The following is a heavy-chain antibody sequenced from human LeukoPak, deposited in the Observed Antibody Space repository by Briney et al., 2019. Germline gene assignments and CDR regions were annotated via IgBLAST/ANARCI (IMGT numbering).Heavy chain of an antibody. CDR3: AREYTLYRSGWFLDY. CDR2: IDYSGST. Sequence: PSETLSPTCTLSGGSLGRYSWSWVRQPPGKGLEWIGSIDYSGSTHYNPSLKSRATISIDTSKNQFSLNLYSVTAADTAVYYCAREYTLYRSGWFLDYWGQGTLVTVSS. V-gene: IGHV4-59*12. D-gene: IGHD6-19*01. J-gene: IGHJ4*02. CDR1: GGSLGRYS.